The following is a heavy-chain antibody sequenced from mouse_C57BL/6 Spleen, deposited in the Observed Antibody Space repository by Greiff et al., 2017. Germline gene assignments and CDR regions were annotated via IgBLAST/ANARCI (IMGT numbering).Heavy chain of an antibody. V-gene: IGHV10-3*01. CDR2: IRSKSSNYAT. CDR3: VRYDYGFAY. D-gene: IGHD2-4*01. Sequence: EVKLVESGGGLVQPKGSLKLSCAASGFTFNTYAMPWVRQAPGKGLEWVARIRSKSSNYATYYAGTVKDRFTISRDKSQSMLYMQMNNLKTEDTALYYCVRYDYGFAYWGQGTLVTVSA. J-gene: IGHJ3*01. CDR1: GFTFNTYA.